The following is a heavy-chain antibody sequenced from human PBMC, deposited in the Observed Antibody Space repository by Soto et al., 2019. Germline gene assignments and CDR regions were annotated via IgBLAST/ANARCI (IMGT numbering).Heavy chain of an antibody. CDR2: IYYSGST. J-gene: IGHJ4*02. CDR1: GASISDYY. V-gene: IGHV4-59*01. Sequence: LSLTCTVSGASISDYYWSWIRQPPGKGLEWIGYIYYSGSTNYNPSLKSRVTISVDTSQNRFSLNLRSVTAADTAVYYCARDRAYYDSSGLYFDYWGQGTLVTVSS. D-gene: IGHD3-22*01. CDR3: ARDRAYYDSSGLYFDY.